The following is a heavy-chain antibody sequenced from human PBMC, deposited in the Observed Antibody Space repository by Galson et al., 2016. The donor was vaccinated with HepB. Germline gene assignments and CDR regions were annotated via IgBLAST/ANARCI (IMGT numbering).Heavy chain of an antibody. D-gene: IGHD2-2*02. CDR1: GYTFTGHY. CDR2: INPHSGDT. J-gene: IGHJ5*02. CDR3: ARSVKIPSSGWIDP. V-gene: IGHV1-2*04. Sequence: SVKVSCKASGYTFTGHYIHRVRQAPGQGLEWMGWINPHSGDTNYAQKFQGWVTMTRDTSISTAYMELRRLRSDDTAVYYCARSVKIPSSGWIDPWGQGTLVTVSS.